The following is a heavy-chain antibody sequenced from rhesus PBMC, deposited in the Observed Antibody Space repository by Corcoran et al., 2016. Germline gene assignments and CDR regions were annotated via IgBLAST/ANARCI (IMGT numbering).Heavy chain of an antibody. D-gene: IGHD3-9*01. CDR1: GFTFDSYG. V-gene: IGHV3-8*01. CDR3: ATGTRNAFEF. J-gene: IGHJ3*01. Sequence: EVQLVESGGGLVQPGGSLRLSCAASGFTFDSYGMHWARQAPGKGLEWVSAISTGGGSTWYTDSVKGRCTISRENAKNTLYLQMDSLRAEDTAVYYCATGTRNAFEFWGQGFRVTVSS. CDR2: ISTGGGST.